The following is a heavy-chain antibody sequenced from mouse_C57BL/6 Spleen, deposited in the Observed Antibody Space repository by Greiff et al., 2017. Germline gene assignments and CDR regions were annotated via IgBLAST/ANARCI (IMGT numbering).Heavy chain of an antibody. J-gene: IGHJ3*01. D-gene: IGHD2-2*01. V-gene: IGHV1-69*01. CDR1: GYTFTSYW. CDR3: ARRYYGYDAGAWFAY. CDR2: IDPSDSYT. Sequence: QVQLQQPGAELVMPGASVKLSCKASGYTFTSYWMHWVKQRPGQGLEWIGEIDPSDSYTNYNQKFKGKSTLTVDKSSSTAYMQLSSLTSEDSAVYYGARRYYGYDAGAWFAYWGQGTLVTVSA.